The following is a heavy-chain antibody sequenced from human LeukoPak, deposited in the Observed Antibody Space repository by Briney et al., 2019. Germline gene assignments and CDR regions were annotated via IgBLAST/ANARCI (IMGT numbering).Heavy chain of an antibody. CDR2: IYYSGST. J-gene: IGHJ4*02. CDR3: ARSPVYDSSGYYPDY. CDR1: GGSINSGGCY. D-gene: IGHD3-22*01. V-gene: IGHV4-31*03. Sequence: SETLSLTCTVSGGSINSGGCYWSWIRQHTGKGLEWIGYIYYSGSTYYNPSLKSRVTISVDTSKNQFSLKLSSVTAADTAVYYCARSPVYDSSGYYPDYWGQGTLVTVSS.